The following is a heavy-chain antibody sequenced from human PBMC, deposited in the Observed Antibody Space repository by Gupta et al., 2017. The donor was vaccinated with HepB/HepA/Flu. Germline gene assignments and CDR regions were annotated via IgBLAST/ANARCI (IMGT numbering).Heavy chain of an antibody. D-gene: IGHD1-26*01. CDR1: GISINTPAYY. CDR3: ARVGLTKT. CDR2: IFYTGNT. Sequence: TGSGISINTPAYYWVWIRQPPGKGLEWIGNIFYTGNTYYNTSLESRVTMSIDTSRNQFSLKVNSVTAADTAVYYCARVGLTKTWGQGTLVTVSS. V-gene: IGHV4-39*01. J-gene: IGHJ4*02.